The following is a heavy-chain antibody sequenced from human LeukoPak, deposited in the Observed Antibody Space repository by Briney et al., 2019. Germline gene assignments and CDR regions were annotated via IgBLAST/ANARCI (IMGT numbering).Heavy chain of an antibody. Sequence: PSETLSLTCTASGGSISSHYWSWIRQPPGKGLEWIGYIYYSGSTNYNPSLKSRVTISVDTSKNQFSLKLSSVTAADTAVYYCARGTEYYFDYWGQGTLVTVSS. V-gene: IGHV4-59*11. J-gene: IGHJ4*02. CDR2: IYYSGST. CDR3: ARGTEYYFDY. D-gene: IGHD1-14*01. CDR1: GGSISSHY.